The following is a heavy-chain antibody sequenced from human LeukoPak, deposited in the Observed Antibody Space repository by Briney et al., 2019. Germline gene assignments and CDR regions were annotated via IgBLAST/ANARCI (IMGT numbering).Heavy chain of an antibody. J-gene: IGHJ4*02. CDR3: ARIHSSREYYFDY. CDR2: ISSSSSYI. CDR1: GFTFSSYS. D-gene: IGHD6-13*01. Sequence: GGSLRLSCAASGFTFSSYSMNWVRQAPGKGLEWVSSISSSSSYIYYADSVKGRFTISRDNAKNSLYLQMNSLRAEDTAAYYCARIHSSREYYFDYWGQGTLVTVSS. V-gene: IGHV3-21*01.